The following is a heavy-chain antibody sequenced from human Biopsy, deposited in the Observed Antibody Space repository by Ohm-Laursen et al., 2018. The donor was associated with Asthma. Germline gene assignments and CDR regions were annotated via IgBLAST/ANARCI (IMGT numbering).Heavy chain of an antibody. CDR2: IYHSGST. CDR3: ARVKDGYNFDF. V-gene: IGHV4-4*02. J-gene: IGHJ4*02. Sequence: SDTLSLTCAVSGGSISSSNWWSWVRQPPGKGLEWIGEIYHSGSTNYNPSLKSRVTISVDRSKNQFSLKLSSVAAADTAVYYCARVKDGYNFDFWGQGTLVTVSS. D-gene: IGHD5-24*01. CDR1: GGSISSSNW.